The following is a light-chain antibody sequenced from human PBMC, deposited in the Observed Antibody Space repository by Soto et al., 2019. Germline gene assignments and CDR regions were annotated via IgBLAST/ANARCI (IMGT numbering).Light chain of an antibody. CDR2: DVS. J-gene: IGLJ1*01. CDR1: SSDVGGHTY. V-gene: IGLV2-14*01. Sequence: ALTQPASVSGSPGQAITISCTGTSSDVGGHTYVSWYQQHPGKAPKFIIYDVSNRPSGVSNRFSGSKSGNTASLTISGLQAEDEADYYCSSYTTSNTRQIVFGTGTKVTVL. CDR3: SSYTTSNTRQIV.